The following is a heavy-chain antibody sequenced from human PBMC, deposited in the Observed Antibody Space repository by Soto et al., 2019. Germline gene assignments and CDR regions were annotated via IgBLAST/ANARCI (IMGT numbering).Heavy chain of an antibody. CDR3: ARVYCSGGSCYGIDY. J-gene: IGHJ4*02. Sequence: QVQLVQSGAEVKKPGASVKVSCKASGYTFTSYYVHWVRQAPGQGLEWMGIINPGGGTSYEQKFQGRVTMTRDTSTSTVYMELSSLRSEDTAVYYCARVYCSGGSCYGIDYWGQGTLVTVSS. V-gene: IGHV1-46*01. D-gene: IGHD2-15*01. CDR1: GYTFTSYY. CDR2: INPGGGT.